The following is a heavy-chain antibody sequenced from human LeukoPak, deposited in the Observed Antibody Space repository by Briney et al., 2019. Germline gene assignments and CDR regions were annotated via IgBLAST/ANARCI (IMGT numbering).Heavy chain of an antibody. J-gene: IGHJ4*02. Sequence: GGSLRFSCAASGFTFSSYAMSWVRQAPGKGLEWVSYISSSSSVISYGDSVRGRFTISRDNAKKSVYLQMNSLRAEDTAVYYCASPQYTYGDLPRYWGQGTLVTVSS. CDR3: ASPQYTYGDLPRY. V-gene: IGHV3-48*01. D-gene: IGHD3-16*01. CDR2: ISSSSSVI. CDR1: GFTFSSYA.